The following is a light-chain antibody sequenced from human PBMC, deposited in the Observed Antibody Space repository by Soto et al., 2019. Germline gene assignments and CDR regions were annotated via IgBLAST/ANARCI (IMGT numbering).Light chain of an antibody. J-gene: IGLJ2*01. Sequence: QSALTQPASVSGSPGQSITISCTGTSSDVGGYNYVSWYQQHPGKAPKLMIYEVNDRPSGVSNRFSGSKSGNTASLTISGLQAEDEAEYYCSSYTSISTLVFGGGTKVTVL. CDR1: SSDVGGYNY. CDR3: SSYTSISTLV. CDR2: EVN. V-gene: IGLV2-14*01.